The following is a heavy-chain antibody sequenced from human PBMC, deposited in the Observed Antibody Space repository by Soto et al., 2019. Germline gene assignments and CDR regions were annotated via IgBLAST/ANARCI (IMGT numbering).Heavy chain of an antibody. D-gene: IGHD3-22*01. J-gene: IGHJ4*02. CDR2: VYYTGST. CDR3: ARGRTVRNYADDSSDYFYLFDY. Sequence: LSITCTVSGDSISTFYWGWMRQSPGKELEWIGYVYYTGSTNYNPSLKSRVTISVDRSKNQFSLKLTSANAADTAVYYCARGRTVRNYADDSSDYFYLFDYWGQGTQVTVSS. V-gene: IGHV4-59*01. CDR1: GDSISTFY.